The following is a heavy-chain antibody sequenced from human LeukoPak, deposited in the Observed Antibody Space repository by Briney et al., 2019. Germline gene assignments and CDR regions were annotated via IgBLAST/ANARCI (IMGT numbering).Heavy chain of an antibody. Sequence: PGGSLRLSCAASGFTFRNYAMSWVRQAPGKGLEWVSAISGSGSSTYYADSVKGRFTISRDNSKNALFLQMNSLRAEDTAVYYCARGLSHPSGYYLKGESLHHWGQGTLVTVSS. CDR3: ARGLSHPSGYYLKGESLHH. D-gene: IGHD5-12*01. CDR2: ISGSGSST. J-gene: IGHJ1*01. CDR1: GFTFRNYA. V-gene: IGHV3-23*01.